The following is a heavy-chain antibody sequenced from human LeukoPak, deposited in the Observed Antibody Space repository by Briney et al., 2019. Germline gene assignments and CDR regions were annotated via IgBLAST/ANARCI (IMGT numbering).Heavy chain of an antibody. D-gene: IGHD6-6*01. V-gene: IGHV3-30*02. CDR3: AKGEYSSSSQVFDY. CDR2: IRYDGSNK. Sequence: GALRLFCVASGFSFSTYGLHWVRQAPGKGLEWVAFIRYDGSNKFYADSVKGRFTISRDNSKNTLYLQMNSLRGEDTAVYYCAKGEYSSSSQVFDYWGQGTLVTVSS. J-gene: IGHJ4*02. CDR1: GFSFSTYG.